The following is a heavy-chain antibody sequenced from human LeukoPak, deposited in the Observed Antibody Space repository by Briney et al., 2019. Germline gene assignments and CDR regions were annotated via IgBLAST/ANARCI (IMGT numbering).Heavy chain of an antibody. D-gene: IGHD3-10*01. Sequence: SETLSLTCAVSGYSISSGYYWGWIRQPPGKGLEWIGSIYHSGSTYYNPSLKSRVTISVDTSKNQFSLKLSSVTAADTAVYYCARKSWFGELLFDYWGRGTLVTVSS. CDR1: GYSISSGYY. CDR3: ARKSWFGELLFDY. V-gene: IGHV4-38-2*01. J-gene: IGHJ4*02. CDR2: IYHSGST.